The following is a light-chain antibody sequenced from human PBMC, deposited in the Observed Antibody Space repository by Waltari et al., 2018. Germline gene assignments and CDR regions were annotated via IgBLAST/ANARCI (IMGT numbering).Light chain of an antibody. Sequence: DIVMTQSPLSLSVTPGEPASISCRSSQSLLHGSGNTFLDWYLQKPGQSPQLLIYLVSNRASWVPDRFSGSGSGTDFTLKISRGEAEDVGVYFCMQARQTPWTFGQGTKVEIK. V-gene: IGKV2-28*01. CDR3: MQARQTPWT. J-gene: IGKJ1*01. CDR1: QSLLHGSGNTF. CDR2: LVS.